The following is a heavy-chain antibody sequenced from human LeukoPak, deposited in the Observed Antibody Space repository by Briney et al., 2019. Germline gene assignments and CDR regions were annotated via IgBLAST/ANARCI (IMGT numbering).Heavy chain of an antibody. CDR3: ASSRLRRGIVAPDY. CDR1: GGTFSSYA. J-gene: IGHJ4*02. Sequence: ASVKVSCKASGGTFSSYAISWVRQAPGQGLEWMGGIIPIFGTANYVQKFQGRVTITADESTSTAYMELSSLRSEDTAVYYCASSRLRRGIVAPDYWGQGTLVTVSP. D-gene: IGHD1-26*01. CDR2: IIPIFGTA. V-gene: IGHV1-69*01.